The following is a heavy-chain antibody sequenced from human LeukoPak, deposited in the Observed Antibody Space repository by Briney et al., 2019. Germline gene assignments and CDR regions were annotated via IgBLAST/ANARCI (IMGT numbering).Heavy chain of an antibody. V-gene: IGHV3-23*01. CDR2: ISGSGGST. CDR3: TRVSLYQLQDY. Sequence: GGSLRLSCAASGFTFSSYAMSWVRQAPGKGLEWVSAISGSGGSTYYADSVKGRFTISRDNSKNTLYLQMNSLRAEDTATYYCTRVSLYQLQDYWGQGTLVTVSS. CDR1: GFTFSSYA. J-gene: IGHJ4*02. D-gene: IGHD3-16*01.